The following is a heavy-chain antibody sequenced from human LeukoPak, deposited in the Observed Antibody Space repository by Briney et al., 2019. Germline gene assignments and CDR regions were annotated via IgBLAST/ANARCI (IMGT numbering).Heavy chain of an antibody. CDR1: GYTFTSYG. Sequence: PGASVKLSCKASGYTFTSYGISWVRQAPGQGLEWMGCISAYNGNTNYAQKLQGRVTMTTDTSTSTAYMELRSLRSDDTAVYYCARVLPSVSPYNWFDPWGQGTLVTVSS. V-gene: IGHV1-18*01. J-gene: IGHJ5*02. CDR3: ARVLPSVSPYNWFDP. D-gene: IGHD2-8*01. CDR2: ISAYNGNT.